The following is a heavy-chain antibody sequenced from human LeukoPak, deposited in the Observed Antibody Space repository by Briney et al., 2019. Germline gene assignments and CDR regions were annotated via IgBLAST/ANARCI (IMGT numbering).Heavy chain of an antibody. D-gene: IGHD2-15*01. Sequence: GGSLRLSCAASGFTFSDYYMSWIRQAPGKGLEWVSYISSSGSTIYYADSVKGRFTISRDNAKNSLYLQMNSLRAEDTAAYYCARDPVCSGGSCYSSWFDPWGQGTLVTVSS. CDR2: ISSSGSTI. V-gene: IGHV3-11*04. CDR3: ARDPVCSGGSCYSSWFDP. CDR1: GFTFSDYY. J-gene: IGHJ5*02.